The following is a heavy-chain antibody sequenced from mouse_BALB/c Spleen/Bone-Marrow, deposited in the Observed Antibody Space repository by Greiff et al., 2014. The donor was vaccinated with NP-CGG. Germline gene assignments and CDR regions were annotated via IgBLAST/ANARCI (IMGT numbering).Heavy chain of an antibody. J-gene: IGHJ4*01. CDR2: IYPENGYI. Sequence: EVKLVESGAELVKPGASVKLSCKASGYTFTDYYMHWVKQSHGKSLEWIGYIYPENGYISYDQKFKSKATLTVDNSSTTAYMQLSSLTSEDSAVYSCARYEDPHAMDYWGQGTSVTVSS. CDR1: GYTFTDYY. CDR3: ARYEDPHAMDY. V-gene: IGHV1S29*02. D-gene: IGHD2-12*01.